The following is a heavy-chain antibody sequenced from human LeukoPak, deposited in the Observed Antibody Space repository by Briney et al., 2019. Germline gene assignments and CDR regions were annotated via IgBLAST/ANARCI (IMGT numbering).Heavy chain of an antibody. V-gene: IGHV4-59*08. CDR2: IHYTGRL. Sequence: PSETLSLTCSVSSDSMSGSYWSWIRQPPGRGLEWIGYIHYTGRLNKNPYLESRVTMSVDTSKNQFFLNVISVTAADTAIYYCARLRPLEQVGAFYYHSMDVWGPGTTVTVSS. CDR3: ARLRPLEQVGAFYYHSMDV. J-gene: IGHJ6*02. CDR1: SDSMSGSY.